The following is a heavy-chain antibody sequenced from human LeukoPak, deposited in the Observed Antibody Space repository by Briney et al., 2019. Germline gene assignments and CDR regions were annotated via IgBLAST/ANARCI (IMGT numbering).Heavy chain of an antibody. CDR3: ARRGY. J-gene: IGHJ4*02. V-gene: IGHV4-39*07. CDR1: GDSISSSSYY. D-gene: IGHD3-10*01. Sequence: SETLSLTCTVSGDSISSSSYYWGWIRQPPGKGLEWIGNIYYSGSTNYNPSLKSRVTISVDTSKNQLSLKLSSVTAADTAVYYCARRGYWGQGTLVTVSS. CDR2: IYYSGST.